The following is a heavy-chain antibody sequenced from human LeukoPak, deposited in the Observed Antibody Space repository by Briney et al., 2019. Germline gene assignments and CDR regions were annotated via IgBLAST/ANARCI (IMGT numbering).Heavy chain of an antibody. CDR2: ISSSRTYI. CDR3: ARDLPQMDY. Sequence: PGGSLRLSCVASGFIFSTDSMNWVRQAPGKGLEWVSSISSSRTYIYYADSVKGRFTISRDNAKNSLYLQMNSLRAEDTAVYYCARDLPQMDYWGQGTLVTVSS. J-gene: IGHJ4*02. CDR1: GFIFSTDS. D-gene: IGHD5-24*01. V-gene: IGHV3-21*01.